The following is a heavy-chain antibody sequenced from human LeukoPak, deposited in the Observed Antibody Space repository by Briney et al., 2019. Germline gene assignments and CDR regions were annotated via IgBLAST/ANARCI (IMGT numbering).Heavy chain of an antibody. Sequence: GRSLRLSCAASGFTFSSYGMHWVRQAPGKGLEWVALIWSDGSKKYYADSVEGRFTISRDNSKNTLYLQMNSLRAEDTAVYYCGRGVYSPRDYWGQGTLVTVSS. CDR2: IWSDGSKK. D-gene: IGHD5-18*01. CDR1: GFTFSSYG. V-gene: IGHV3-33*08. CDR3: GRGVYSPRDY. J-gene: IGHJ4*02.